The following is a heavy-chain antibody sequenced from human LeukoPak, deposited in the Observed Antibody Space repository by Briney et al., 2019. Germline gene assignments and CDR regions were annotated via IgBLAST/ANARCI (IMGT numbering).Heavy chain of an antibody. D-gene: IGHD3-10*01. CDR3: ARGLTGSRRYFDS. CDR2: INHSGST. V-gene: IGHV4-34*01. CDR1: GGSFSGYY. Sequence: SETLSLTCAVYGGSFSGYYWSWIRQPPGKGLEWIGEINHSGSTNYNPSLKSRVTISVDTSKNQFSLTLSSVTAVDTAVYYCARGLTGSRRYFDSWGQGTLVTVSS. J-gene: IGHJ4*02.